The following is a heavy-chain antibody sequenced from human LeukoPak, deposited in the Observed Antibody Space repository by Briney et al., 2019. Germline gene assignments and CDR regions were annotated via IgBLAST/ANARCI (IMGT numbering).Heavy chain of an antibody. CDR1: GYTFTDYD. Sequence: ASVKVSCKTSGYTFTDYDITWVRQAPGQGLEWMGRVSPYNGDTYYSQRFQDRVIITKDTSTGTAYMDLRGLRTDDTAMYYCARNGRVRRVVKDLFEYWGQGTLVAVSS. CDR2: VSPYNGDT. D-gene: IGHD3-10*01. J-gene: IGHJ4*02. V-gene: IGHV1-18*01. CDR3: ARNGRVRRVVKDLFEY.